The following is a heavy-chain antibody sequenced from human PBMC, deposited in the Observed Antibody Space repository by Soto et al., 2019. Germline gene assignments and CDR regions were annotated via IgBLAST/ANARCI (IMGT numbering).Heavy chain of an antibody. J-gene: IGHJ4*02. CDR3: ASRKLVATISLASSWTFDY. D-gene: IGHD5-12*01. Sequence: SETLSLTCTVSGGSISSSSYYWGWIRQPPGKGLEWIGSIYYSGSTYYNPSLKSQVTISVDTSKNQFSLKLSSVTAADTAVYYCASRKLVATISLASSWTFDYWGQGTLVTVSS. V-gene: IGHV4-39*01. CDR1: GGSISSSSYY. CDR2: IYYSGST.